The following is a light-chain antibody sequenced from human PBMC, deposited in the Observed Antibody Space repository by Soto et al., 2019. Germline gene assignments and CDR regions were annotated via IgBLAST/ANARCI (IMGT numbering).Light chain of an antibody. J-gene: IGLJ1*01. Sequence: QSALTQPASVSGAPGQSIAISCTESSSDIGISKYVSCYHQHPGKVPTLIIYEVTNPPSGVSNRFSGSKSGNTAYLTIPGLQVEDEAEYFCFSFTTTSTHVFGTGTKVTVL. CDR3: FSFTTTSTHV. CDR2: EVT. V-gene: IGLV2-14*01. CDR1: SSDIGISKY.